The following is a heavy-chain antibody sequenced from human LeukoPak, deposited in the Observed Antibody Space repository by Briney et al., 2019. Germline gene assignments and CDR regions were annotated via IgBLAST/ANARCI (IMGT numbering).Heavy chain of an antibody. Sequence: SETLSLTCTVSGGSISSSSYHWGWIRQPPGKGLEWIGSISYSGSTYYNPSLKSRVIISVDTSKNQFSLKVNSVTAADTAVYYCARDLIAAAADTWGQGTLVTVSS. CDR2: ISYSGST. V-gene: IGHV4-39*02. D-gene: IGHD6-13*01. CDR1: GGSISSSSYH. J-gene: IGHJ5*02. CDR3: ARDLIAAAADT.